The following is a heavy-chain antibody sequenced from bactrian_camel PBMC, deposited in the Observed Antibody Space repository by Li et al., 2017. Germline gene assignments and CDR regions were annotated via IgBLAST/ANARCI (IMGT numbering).Heavy chain of an antibody. CDR2: INRDGGT. CDR1: TYTYSIYS. CDR3: TARYEFSLGACSGVGGLGF. J-gene: IGHJ6*01. D-gene: IGHD1*01. V-gene: IGHV3S53*01. Sequence: HVQLVESGGGSVQAGGSLRLSCEASTYTYSIYSMAWFRQAPGKEREGVAAINRDGGTVYAGSVKGRFTISKDNAKNTLYLQMNSLTPGDTAMYYCTARYEFSLGACSGVGGLGFWGQGTQVTVS.